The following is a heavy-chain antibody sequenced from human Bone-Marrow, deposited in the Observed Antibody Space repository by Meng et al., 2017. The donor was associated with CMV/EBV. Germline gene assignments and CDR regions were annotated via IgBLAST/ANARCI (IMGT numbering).Heavy chain of an antibody. J-gene: IGHJ3*02. V-gene: IGHV1-2*02. CDR3: ARVIPYSSSSHPRDAFDI. Sequence: ASVKVSCKASGGTFSSYTISWVRQAPGQGLEWMGWINPNSGGTNYAQKFQGRVTMTRDTSISTAYMELSRLRSDDTAVYYCARVIPYSSSSHPRDAFDIWGQGTMVTVSS. D-gene: IGHD6-6*01. CDR1: GGTFSSYT. CDR2: INPNSGGT.